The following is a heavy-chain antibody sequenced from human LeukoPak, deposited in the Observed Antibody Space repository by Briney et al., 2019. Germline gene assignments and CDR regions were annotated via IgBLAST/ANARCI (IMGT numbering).Heavy chain of an antibody. Sequence: APVKVSCKVSGYTLTALSIHWVRQAPGKGLEWMGGFDPEHGETVYAQNFQGRVTMTEDTSTDTAYMELSSLRSEDTAVYYCATDLGGIYDYWGQGTLVTASS. CDR3: ATDLGGIYDY. CDR2: FDPEHGET. V-gene: IGHV1-24*01. J-gene: IGHJ4*02. D-gene: IGHD1-26*01. CDR1: GYTLTALS.